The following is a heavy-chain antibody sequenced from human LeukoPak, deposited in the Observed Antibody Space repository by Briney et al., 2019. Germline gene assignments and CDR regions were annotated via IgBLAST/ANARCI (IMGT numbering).Heavy chain of an antibody. CDR3: ARGHYYDFWSGYYQGWFDP. CDR2: IYTSGSA. Sequence: SETLSLTCTVSGGSISAYYWNWIRQPAGKGLEWIGRIYTSGSANYNPSLKSRVTMTVDTSKNQFSLRLSSVTAADTAVYYCARGHYYDFWSGYYQGWFDPWGQGTLVTVSS. J-gene: IGHJ5*02. D-gene: IGHD3-3*01. CDR1: GGSISAYY. V-gene: IGHV4-4*07.